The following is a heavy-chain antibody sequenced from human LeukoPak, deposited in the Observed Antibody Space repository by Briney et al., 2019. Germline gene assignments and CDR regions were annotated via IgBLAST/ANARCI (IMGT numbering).Heavy chain of an antibody. D-gene: IGHD3-9*01. CDR2: TSAYNGNT. V-gene: IGHV1-18*01. CDR1: GYTFTSYG. CDR3: ARSRELVTSYYFDY. Sequence: ASVKVSCKASGYTFTSYGISWVRQAPGQGLEWMGWTSAYNGNTNYAQKLQGRVTMTTDTSTSTAYMELRSLRSDDTAVYYCARSRELVTSYYFDYWGQGTLVTVSS. J-gene: IGHJ4*02.